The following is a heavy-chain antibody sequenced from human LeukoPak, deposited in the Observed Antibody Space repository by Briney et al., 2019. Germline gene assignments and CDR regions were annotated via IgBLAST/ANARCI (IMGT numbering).Heavy chain of an antibody. CDR1: GYTFTISY. Sequence: ASVKVSCKASGYTFTISYIHWVRQSPGQGLEWMGIIYPSGSTTTYAQKFQGRVTMTSHTSTSTVYMELSSLRSQDTAVYYCARDAGHWDNDYWGQGTLVTVSS. CDR3: ARDAGHWDNDY. D-gene: IGHD1-26*01. V-gene: IGHV1-46*01. CDR2: IYPSGSTT. J-gene: IGHJ4*02.